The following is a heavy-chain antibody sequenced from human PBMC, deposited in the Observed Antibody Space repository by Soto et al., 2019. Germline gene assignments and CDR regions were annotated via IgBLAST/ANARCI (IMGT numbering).Heavy chain of an antibody. CDR1: GFTFSTTG. D-gene: IGHD6-13*01. CDR3: AKDGAAGSVLDV. V-gene: IGHV3-21*02. J-gene: IGHJ6*02. CDR2: ISSGSEYI. Sequence: EVQLVESGGGLVKPGGSLSLSCAASGFTFSTTGMNWVRQAPGKGLEWVSSISSGSEYIFHADSVKGRLTTSRDNAKNSVYLQMNNLRVEDTAVYYCAKDGAAGSVLDVWGQGTTVTVSS.